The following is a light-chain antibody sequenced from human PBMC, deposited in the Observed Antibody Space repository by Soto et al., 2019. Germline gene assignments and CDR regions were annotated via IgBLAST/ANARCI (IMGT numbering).Light chain of an antibody. CDR3: QQWNSYSGT. CDR2: KAS. V-gene: IGKV1-5*03. CDR1: QNIGSW. Sequence: DIPMTQSPSTLSASVGDRVTITCRASQNIGSWVAWYQQKPGKAPKLLIYKASSLESEVPSRFSGSGSGTEFTLTISSLQPDDFATYYCQQWNSYSGTFGQGTKVQIK. J-gene: IGKJ1*01.